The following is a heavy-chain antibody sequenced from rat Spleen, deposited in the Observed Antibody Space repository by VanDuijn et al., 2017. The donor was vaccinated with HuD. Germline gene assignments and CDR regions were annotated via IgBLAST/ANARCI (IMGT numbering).Heavy chain of an antibody. Sequence: EVQLVESGGGLVQPGRSLKLSCAASGFTFSDYNMAWVLQAPKKGLEWIATIGYDGSSTYYRDSVKGRFTISRDSAKSTLYLQMDSLRSEDTASYYCARRMGGLFAYWGQGTLVTVSS. CDR1: GFTFSDYN. CDR2: IGYDGSST. V-gene: IGHV5-7*01. CDR3: ARRMGGLFAY. D-gene: IGHD1-12*02. J-gene: IGHJ3*01.